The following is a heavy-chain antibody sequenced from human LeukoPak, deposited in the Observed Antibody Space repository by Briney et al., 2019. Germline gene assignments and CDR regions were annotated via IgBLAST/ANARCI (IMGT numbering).Heavy chain of an antibody. D-gene: IGHD2-2*01. CDR2: ISAYNGNT. V-gene: IGHV1-18*01. J-gene: IGHJ4*02. CDR3: ARSDDQLLEGFDY. Sequence: ASVKVSCKASGYTFTNYGITWVRQAPGQGLEWMGWISAYNGNTDYAQKIQGRVTMTTDTSTSTAYMEMRSLRSDDTAVYYCARSDDQLLEGFDYWGQGTLVTVSS. CDR1: GYTFTNYG.